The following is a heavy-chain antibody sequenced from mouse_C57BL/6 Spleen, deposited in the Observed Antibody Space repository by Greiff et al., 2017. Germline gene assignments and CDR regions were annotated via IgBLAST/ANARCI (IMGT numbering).Heavy chain of an antibody. V-gene: IGHV5-12*01. Sequence: EVMLVESGGGLVQPGGSLKLSCAASGFTFSDYYMYWVRQTPEKRLEWVVYISNGGGSTYYPDTVKGRFTISRDNAKNTLYLQMSRLKSEDTAMYYCARRYAYWGQGTLVTVSA. CDR1: GFTFSDYY. J-gene: IGHJ3*01. CDR3: ARRYAY. CDR2: ISNGGGST.